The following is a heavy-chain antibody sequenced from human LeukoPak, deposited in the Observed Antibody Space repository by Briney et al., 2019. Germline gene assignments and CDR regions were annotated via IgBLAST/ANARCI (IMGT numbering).Heavy chain of an antibody. V-gene: IGHV3-48*04. CDR3: ATSPRYFDWLFYFDY. CDR1: GFTFSSYS. CDR2: ISSSSTTI. J-gene: IGHJ4*02. Sequence: PGGSLRLSCAASGFTFSSYSMNWVRQAPGKGLEWVSHISSSSTTIYYADSVKGRFTTSRDNAKNSLYLQIDSLRAEDTAVYYCATSPRYFDWLFYFDYWGQGTLVTVSS. D-gene: IGHD3-9*01.